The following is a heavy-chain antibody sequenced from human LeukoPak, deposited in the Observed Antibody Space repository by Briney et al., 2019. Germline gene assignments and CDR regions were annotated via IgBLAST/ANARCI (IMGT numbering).Heavy chain of an antibody. D-gene: IGHD6-13*01. J-gene: IGHJ6*02. CDR2: VYYSGST. V-gene: IGHV4-59*01. CDR1: GGSISSYY. Sequence: SETLSLTCTVSGGSISSYYWSWIRQPPGKGLEWIWYVYYSGSTNYNPSLKSRVTMSVDTSKDQFSLKLTSVTAADTAVYYCAREEQQLPHVYYYGMDVWGQGTTVTVSS. CDR3: AREEQQLPHVYYYGMDV.